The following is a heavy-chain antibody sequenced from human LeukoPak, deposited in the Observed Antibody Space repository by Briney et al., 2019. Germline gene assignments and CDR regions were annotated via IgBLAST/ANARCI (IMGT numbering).Heavy chain of an antibody. V-gene: IGHV4-38-2*02. CDR3: AREGGSSWYGEGDAFDI. J-gene: IGHJ3*02. Sequence: ASETLSLTCTVSGYSISSGYYWGWIRQPPGKGLEWIGSIYHSGSTYYNPSLKSRVTISVDTSKNQFSLKLSSVTAADTAVYYCAREGGSSWYGEGDAFDIWGQGTMVTVSS. D-gene: IGHD6-13*01. CDR1: GYSISSGYY. CDR2: IYHSGST.